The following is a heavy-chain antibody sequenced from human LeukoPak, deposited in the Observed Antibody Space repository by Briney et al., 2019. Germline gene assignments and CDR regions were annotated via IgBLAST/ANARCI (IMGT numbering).Heavy chain of an antibody. J-gene: IGHJ4*02. Sequence: PSETLSLTCTVSGYSISSGYYWGWIRQPPGKGLEWIGSIYHSGSTYYNPSLKSRVTISVDTSKNQFSLKLSSVTAADTAVYYCARVSPGTHDSSDSDYWGQGTLVTVPS. CDR1: GYSISSGYY. CDR2: IYHSGST. D-gene: IGHD3-22*01. CDR3: ARVSPGTHDSSDSDY. V-gene: IGHV4-38-2*02.